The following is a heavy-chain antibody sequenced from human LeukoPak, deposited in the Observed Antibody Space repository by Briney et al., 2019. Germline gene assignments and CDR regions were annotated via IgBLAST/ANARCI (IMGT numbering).Heavy chain of an antibody. V-gene: IGHV4-61*09. CDR2: FYSSTRT. D-gene: IGHD4-17*01. CDR3: ARCMSELDYGDYAYYYHMDV. J-gene: IGHJ6*04. CDR1: GDSLTSGSRY. Sequence: SQTLSLTCTVSGDSLTSGSRYWSWIRQPAGQGLEWIGHFYSSTRTTYNPSLESRVTISGDTAKNQFSLKLDSVTAADTAVYFCARCMSELDYGDYAYYYHMDVWGKGTTVTVSS.